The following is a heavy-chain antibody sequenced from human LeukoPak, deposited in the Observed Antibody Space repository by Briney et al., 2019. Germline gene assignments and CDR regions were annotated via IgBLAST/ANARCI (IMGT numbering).Heavy chain of an antibody. D-gene: IGHD4-23*01. J-gene: IGHJ4*02. CDR1: GYTLTSYD. V-gene: IGHV1-8*03. CDR3: ARGPRWAKTNFDY. Sequence: ASVKVSCKASGYTLTSYDINWVRQATGQGLEWMGWMNPNSGNTGYAQKFQGRVTITRNTSISTAYMELSSLRSEDTAVYYCARGPRWAKTNFDYWGQGTLVTVSS. CDR2: MNPNSGNT.